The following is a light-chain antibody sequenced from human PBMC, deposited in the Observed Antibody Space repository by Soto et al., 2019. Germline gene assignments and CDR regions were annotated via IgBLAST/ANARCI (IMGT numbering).Light chain of an antibody. CDR3: QQYNNWPPVYT. CDR1: QSVSSSY. J-gene: IGKJ2*01. V-gene: IGKV3-15*01. CDR2: GAS. Sequence: EIVLTQSPGTLSLSPGERATLSCRASQSVSSSYLAWYQQKPGQAPRLLIYGASTRATGIPARFSGSGSGTEFTLTISSLQSEDFAVYYCQQYNNWPPVYTFGQGTKVDIK.